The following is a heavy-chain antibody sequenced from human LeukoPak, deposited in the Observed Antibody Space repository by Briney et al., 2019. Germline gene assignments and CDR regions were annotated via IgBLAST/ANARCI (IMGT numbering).Heavy chain of an antibody. Sequence: ASVKVSCKASAYTFTSYDINWVRQAPGQGLEWMGWMNPNSGNTGYAQKFQGRVTITRNTSITTAYMELSSMRSEDTAVDYSARAFRYCSSTSCYKSTFDSWGQGTMVTVSS. CDR1: AYTFTSYD. J-gene: IGHJ3*02. CDR2: MNPNSGNT. V-gene: IGHV1-8*03. D-gene: IGHD2-2*02. CDR3: ARAFRYCSSTSCYKSTFDS.